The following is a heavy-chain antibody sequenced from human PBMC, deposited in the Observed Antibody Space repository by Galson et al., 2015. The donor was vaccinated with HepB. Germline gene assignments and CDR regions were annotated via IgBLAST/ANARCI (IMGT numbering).Heavy chain of an antibody. CDR3: ARGGGVVVVPAEAPIDY. J-gene: IGHJ4*02. CDR1: GYTFTSYA. V-gene: IGHV1-3*01. CDR2: INAGNGNT. D-gene: IGHD3-22*01. Sequence: SVKVSCKASGYTFTSYAMHWVRQAPGQRLEWMGWINAGNGNTKYSQKFQGRVTMTRDTSTSTVYMELSSLRSEDTAVYYCARGGGVVVVPAEAPIDYWGQGTLVTVSS.